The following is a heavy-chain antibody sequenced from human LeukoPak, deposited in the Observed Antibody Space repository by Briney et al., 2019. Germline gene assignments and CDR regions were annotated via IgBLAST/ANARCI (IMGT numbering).Heavy chain of an antibody. V-gene: IGHV3-74*01. CDR3: ARDYQYGLDV. Sequence: AGGSLRLSCAASGFTFSSYAMSWVRQAPGKGLVWVSHINRDGSSTNYADSVKGRFIISRDNAKNTLSLQMNSLRAEDTAVYYCARDYQYGLDVWGQGTTVTVSS. CDR1: GFTFSSYA. CDR2: INRDGSST. J-gene: IGHJ6*02.